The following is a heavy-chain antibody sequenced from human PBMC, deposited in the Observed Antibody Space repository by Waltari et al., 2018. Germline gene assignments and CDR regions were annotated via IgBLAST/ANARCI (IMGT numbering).Heavy chain of an antibody. Sequence: QVQLKESGPGLLRPSGTLSLTCGVSGASLSSDHWWAWVRQSPGQGLEWIGEISHTGTTNYNPSLKRRLTMLVDKSANQFSLQLTSVTAADTGVYYCARVVFTADYYFDYWGQGTPVTVSS. CDR2: ISHTGTT. D-gene: IGHD2-21*02. V-gene: IGHV4-4*02. CDR1: GASLSSDHW. CDR3: ARVVFTADYYFDY. J-gene: IGHJ4*02.